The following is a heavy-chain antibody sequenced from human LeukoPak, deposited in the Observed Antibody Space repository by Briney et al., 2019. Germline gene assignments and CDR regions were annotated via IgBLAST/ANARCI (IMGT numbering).Heavy chain of an antibody. J-gene: IGHJ4*02. CDR1: GFTVSNNY. Sequence: QPGGSLRLSCAASGFTVSNNYMRWVRQAPGKGLEWVSVISGSDDSTYYADSVKGRFTISRDNSKNTLFLQMNSLRAEDTALYYCAKAGHSSSWAWADYWGQGTLVTVSS. D-gene: IGHD6-13*01. CDR2: ISGSDDST. V-gene: IGHV3-23*01. CDR3: AKAGHSSSWAWADY.